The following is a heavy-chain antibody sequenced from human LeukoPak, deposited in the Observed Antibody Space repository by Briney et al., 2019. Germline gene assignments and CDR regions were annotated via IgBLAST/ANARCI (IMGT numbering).Heavy chain of an antibody. J-gene: IGHJ5*02. D-gene: IGHD2-2*01. Sequence: PSETLSLTCTVSGGSISSNSYYWGWIRQPPGKGLEWIGSIYYSGSTYYNPSLKSRVTISVDTSKNQFSLKLSSVTAADTAVYYCARGRLVVVPAAIRFDPWGQGTLVTVSS. CDR3: ARGRLVVVPAAIRFDP. V-gene: IGHV4-39*07. CDR2: IYYSGST. CDR1: GGSISSNSYY.